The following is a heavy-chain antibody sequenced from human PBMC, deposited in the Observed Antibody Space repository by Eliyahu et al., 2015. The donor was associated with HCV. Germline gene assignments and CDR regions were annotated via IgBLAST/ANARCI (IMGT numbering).Heavy chain of an antibody. D-gene: IGHD3-16*02. CDR3: ARAVAPYFYHYYGLDV. J-gene: IGHJ6*02. CDR1: GFSFGTYW. V-gene: IGHV3-7*01. CDR2: IKQDGSEK. Sequence: EVQLVESGGGLVQPGGSLRLSCTASGFSFGTYWMSWVRQAPGKGLEWVANIKQDGSEKYHVDSVKGRFNITRDNAKNSVYLQMNSLRAEDTAVYFCARAVAPYFYHYYGLDVWGQGTTVTVSS.